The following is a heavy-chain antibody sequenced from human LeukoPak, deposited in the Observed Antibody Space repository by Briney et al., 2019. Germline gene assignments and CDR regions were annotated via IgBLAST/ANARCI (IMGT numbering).Heavy chain of an antibody. V-gene: IGHV1-8*02. CDR3: ARMFYFDSGSDNWFDP. J-gene: IGHJ5*02. CDR1: GYTFTSYY. Sequence: ASVKVSCKASGYTFTSYYMHWVRQAPGQGLEWMGWMNPNSGNTGYAQKFQGRVTMTRNTSISTAYMELSSLRSEDTAVYYCARMFYFDSGSDNWFDPWGQGTLVTVSS. D-gene: IGHD3-10*01. CDR2: MNPNSGNT.